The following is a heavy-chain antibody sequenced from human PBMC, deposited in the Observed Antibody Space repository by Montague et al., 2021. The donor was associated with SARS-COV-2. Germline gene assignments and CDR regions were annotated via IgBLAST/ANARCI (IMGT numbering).Heavy chain of an antibody. Sequence: SETLSLTCAVYGGSYSGYDWSWIRQHPGKGLEWIGEINHSGSTNYNPSLKSRVTISVDTSKNQFSLKLSSVTAADTAVYYCARGRTGTTFYYYYYYGMDVWGQGTTVTVSS. CDR3: ARGRTGTTFYYYYYYGMDV. CDR2: INHSGST. D-gene: IGHD1-7*01. CDR1: GGSYSGYD. V-gene: IGHV4-34*01. J-gene: IGHJ6*02.